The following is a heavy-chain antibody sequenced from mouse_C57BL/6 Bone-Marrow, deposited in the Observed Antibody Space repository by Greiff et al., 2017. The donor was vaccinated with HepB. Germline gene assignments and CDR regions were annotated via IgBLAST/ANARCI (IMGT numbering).Heavy chain of an antibody. V-gene: IGHV3-3*01. CDR2: TFYSGIT. CDR1: GFSINSDYY. D-gene: IGHD2-1*01. J-gene: IGHJ2*01. CDR3: ARDPLYYYFDY. Sequence: EVKLQESGPSLVRPSQTLSLTCSVTGFSINSDYYWIWIRQFPGNKLEYIGYTFYSGITYYNPSLENRTYITRDTSKNQFSLKLMSVTTEETATYYCARDPLYYYFDYWGQGTTLTVSS.